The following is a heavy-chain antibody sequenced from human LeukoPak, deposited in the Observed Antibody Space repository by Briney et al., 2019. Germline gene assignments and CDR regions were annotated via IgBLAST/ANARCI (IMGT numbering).Heavy chain of an antibody. CDR1: GFTFGKYW. Sequence: GGSLRLSCVASGFTFGKYWMSWVRQAPGKGLEWVANIKLDGSEKSYVDSVKGRFTISRDNTKNSLYLQMNSLRAEDTAVFYCARDQYDTWSRRGNFDSWGQGTLVIVSS. J-gene: IGHJ4*02. V-gene: IGHV3-7*03. D-gene: IGHD3-3*01. CDR2: IKLDGSEK. CDR3: ARDQYDTWSRRGNFDS.